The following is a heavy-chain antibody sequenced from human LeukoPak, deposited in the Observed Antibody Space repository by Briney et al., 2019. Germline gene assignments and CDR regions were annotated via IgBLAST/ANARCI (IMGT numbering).Heavy chain of an antibody. V-gene: IGHV1-18*01. J-gene: IGHJ4*02. Sequence: ASVKVSCKASVYTFTSYGISWVRQAPGQGVEWMGWISAYNCNTNYSQKLQGRVTMTTDTSTSTAYMELRSLRSDDTAVYYCARYRIAARPTLDYWGQGTLVTVSS. CDR1: VYTFTSYG. CDR3: ARYRIAARPTLDY. CDR2: ISAYNCNT. D-gene: IGHD6-6*01.